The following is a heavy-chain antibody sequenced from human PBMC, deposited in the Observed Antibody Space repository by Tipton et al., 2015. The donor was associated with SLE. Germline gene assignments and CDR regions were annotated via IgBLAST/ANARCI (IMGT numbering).Heavy chain of an antibody. D-gene: IGHD1-26*01. V-gene: IGHV3-43D*04. CDR2: VSWDGSKT. CDR1: GFTFDDYA. CDR3: SKDSSGTYSRGIDN. Sequence: GSLRLSCAASGFTFDDYAMHWFCQATGKGLEGVSFVSWDGSKTYYADSVKGRFTISRDNSKNSLFLQMNSLRGEDSALYYCSKDSSGTYSRGIDNWGQGTLVTVSS. J-gene: IGHJ4*02.